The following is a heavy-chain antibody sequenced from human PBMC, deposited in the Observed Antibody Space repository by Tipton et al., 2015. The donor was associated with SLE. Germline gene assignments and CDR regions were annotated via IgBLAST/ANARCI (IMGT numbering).Heavy chain of an antibody. CDR1: GGTINSFA. J-gene: IGHJ4*02. Sequence: QSGAEVKKPGSSVKVSCKASGGTINSFAISWVRQAPGQGLEWMGGIIPIVGTPNYAQNFQGRVTITADTPTSTVFMELSSLSSDDTAVYFCARFERWGSTSWYYFDNWGQGTLLTVSS. D-gene: IGHD6-13*01. V-gene: IGHV1-69*06. CDR3: ARFERWGSTSWYYFDN. CDR2: IIPIVGTP.